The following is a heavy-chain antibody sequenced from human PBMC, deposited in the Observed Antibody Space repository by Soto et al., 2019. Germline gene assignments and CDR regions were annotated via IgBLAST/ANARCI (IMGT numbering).Heavy chain of an antibody. V-gene: IGHV3-21*04. CDR3: AKADDFWSGYHIYYYYGMDV. Sequence: GGSLRLSCAASGFIFTSYSMVWVRQAPGKGLEWVSSISSRSDSIYYADSVKGRFTISRDNAQNSLYLQINSLRAEDTAVYYCAKADDFWSGYHIYYYYGMDVWGQGTTVTVSS. D-gene: IGHD3-3*01. J-gene: IGHJ6*02. CDR1: GFIFTSYS. CDR2: ISSRSDSI.